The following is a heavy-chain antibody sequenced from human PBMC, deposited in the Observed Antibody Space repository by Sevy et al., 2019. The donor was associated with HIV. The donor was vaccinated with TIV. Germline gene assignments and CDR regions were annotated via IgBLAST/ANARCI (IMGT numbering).Heavy chain of an antibody. CDR3: ARLSTLTPLRYFDWLWGYFQH. Sequence: GGSLRLPCKGSGYSFTSYWIGWVRQMPGKGLEWMGIIYPGDSDTRYSPSFQGQVTISADKSISTAYLQWSSLKASDTAMYYCARLSTLTPLRYFDWLWGYFQHWGQGTLVTVSS. CDR2: IYPGDSDT. CDR1: GYSFTSYW. V-gene: IGHV5-51*01. D-gene: IGHD3-9*01. J-gene: IGHJ1*01.